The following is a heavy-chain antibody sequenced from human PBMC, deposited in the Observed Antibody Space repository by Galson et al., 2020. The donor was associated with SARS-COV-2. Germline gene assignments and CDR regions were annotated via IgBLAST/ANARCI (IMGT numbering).Heavy chain of an antibody. J-gene: IGHJ4*02. CDR2: LQSDAEK. CDR1: GFLPSSRGVR. Sequence: SGPPLVNLPQPRTLPCTLSGFLPSSRGVRRSWTRQSPGKALEWLARLQSDAEKSDNQSLKTRLTISKDTSKHQVVLTVTDMDPVDTATYYCARTVMGLYFDSWGQGALVTVSS. V-gene: IGHV2-70*04. CDR3: ARTVMGLYFDS. D-gene: IGHD2-8*01.